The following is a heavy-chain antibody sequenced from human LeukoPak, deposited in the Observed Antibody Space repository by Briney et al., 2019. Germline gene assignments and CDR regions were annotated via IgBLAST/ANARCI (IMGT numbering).Heavy chain of an antibody. J-gene: IGHJ4*02. CDR2: IRGSGGTT. V-gene: IGHV3-23*01. CDR3: AKDLGTSQDFDY. Sequence: PGGSLRLSCVASGFTFTNYAMSWVRQAPGKGLEWVSYIRGSGGTTHYADSVKGRFTISRDNSKNTVYLQMNSLRAEDTAVYYCAKDLGTSQDFDYWGQGILVTVSS. CDR1: GFTFTNYA.